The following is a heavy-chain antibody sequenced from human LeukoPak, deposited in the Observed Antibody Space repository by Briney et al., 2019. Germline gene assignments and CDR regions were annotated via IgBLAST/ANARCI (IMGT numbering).Heavy chain of an antibody. CDR2: IYHGGST. J-gene: IGHJ2*01. V-gene: IGHV4-30-2*01. D-gene: IGHD5-12*01. CDR1: GGSISSGGYS. Sequence: SETLSLTCAVSGGSISSGGYSWSWIRQPPGKGLEWIGYIYHGGSTYYNPSLKSRVTISVDRSKNQFSLKLSSVTAADTAVYYCARSSGYDNGWYFDLWGRGTLVTVSS. CDR3: ARSSGYDNGWYFDL.